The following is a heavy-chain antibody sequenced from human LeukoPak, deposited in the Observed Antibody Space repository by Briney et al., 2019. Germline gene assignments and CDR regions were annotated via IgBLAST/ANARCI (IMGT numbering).Heavy chain of an antibody. D-gene: IGHD3-16*01. Sequence: GGSLRLSCAASGFTFSSYEMNWVRQAPGKGLEWVSYVSSSGSTIYYADSVKGRFTISRDNAKNSLYLQMNSLRAEDTAVYYCALGAPYYYYGKDVWGKGTTVTVSS. V-gene: IGHV3-48*03. CDR3: ALGAPYYYYGKDV. CDR2: VSSSGSTI. CDR1: GFTFSSYE. J-gene: IGHJ6*04.